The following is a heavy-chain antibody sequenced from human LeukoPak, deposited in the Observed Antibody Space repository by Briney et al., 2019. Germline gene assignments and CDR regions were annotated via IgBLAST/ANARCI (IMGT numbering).Heavy chain of an antibody. Sequence: GESLKISCKGSGYSFSNYWIGWVRPMPGKGLEWMGIMNPGDSDTRYSPSFQGQVTISADRSISTAYLQWSSLKASDTAMYYCARSLSSGYDNYFDYWGQGTLVTVSS. CDR1: GYSFSNYW. CDR2: MNPGDSDT. J-gene: IGHJ4*02. D-gene: IGHD3-22*01. CDR3: ARSLSSGYDNYFDY. V-gene: IGHV5-51*01.